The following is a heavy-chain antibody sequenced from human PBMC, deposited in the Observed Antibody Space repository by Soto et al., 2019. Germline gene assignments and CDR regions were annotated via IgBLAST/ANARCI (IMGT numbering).Heavy chain of an antibody. J-gene: IGHJ4*02. D-gene: IGHD6-19*01. V-gene: IGHV3-74*01. Sequence: GGSLRLSCAASGFTFSTYWMHWVRQAPGKGLVWVSRINSDGSSTSYADSVKGRFTSSRDNAKNTLYLQMNSLRAEDTAVYYCARASAVAGTGGYYWGQGTLVTVSS. CDR2: INSDGSST. CDR1: GFTFSTYW. CDR3: ARASAVAGTGGYY.